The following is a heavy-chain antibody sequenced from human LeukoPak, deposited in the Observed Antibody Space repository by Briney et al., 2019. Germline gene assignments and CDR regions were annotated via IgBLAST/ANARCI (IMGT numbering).Heavy chain of an antibody. Sequence: SVKVSCKASGYTCTGYYMHWVRQATGQGLEWMGGIIPIFGTANYAQKFQCRVTITADESTSTAYMGLSSLRSEDTAVYYCARSSSAAGTRNLYYFDYWGQGTLVTVSS. CDR3: ARSSSAAGTRNLYYFDY. CDR2: IIPIFGTA. J-gene: IGHJ4*02. V-gene: IGHV1-69*13. D-gene: IGHD6-13*01. CDR1: GYTCTGYY.